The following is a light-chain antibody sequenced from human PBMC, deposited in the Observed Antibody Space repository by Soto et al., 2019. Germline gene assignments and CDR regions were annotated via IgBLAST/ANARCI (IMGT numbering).Light chain of an antibody. V-gene: IGLV2-23*01. CDR2: ADN. J-gene: IGLJ1*01. CDR1: SNDVGSYNV. Sequence: QPASVSWAPGQSISISCSVSSNDVGSYNVVSWYQQHPGKAPKLMIYADNKRPSGVSNRLSGSMSGNTASLTISGLQAEDEADYFCCSNAGSNNHVFELGTGTKVTVL. CDR3: CSNAGSNNHVFE.